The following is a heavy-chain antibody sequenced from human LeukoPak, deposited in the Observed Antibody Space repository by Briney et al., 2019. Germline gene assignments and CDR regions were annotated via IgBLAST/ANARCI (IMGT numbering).Heavy chain of an antibody. CDR3: ARDHPDILTGYYLPKPFDY. D-gene: IGHD3-9*01. CDR1: GFTFSSYG. Sequence: PGRSLRLSCAASGFTFSSYGMHWVRQAPGKGLEWVAVISYDGSNKYYADSVKGRFTISRDNSKNTLYLQMNSLRAEDTAVYYCARDHPDILTGYYLPKPFDYWGQGTLVTVSS. J-gene: IGHJ4*02. CDR2: ISYDGSNK. V-gene: IGHV3-30*03.